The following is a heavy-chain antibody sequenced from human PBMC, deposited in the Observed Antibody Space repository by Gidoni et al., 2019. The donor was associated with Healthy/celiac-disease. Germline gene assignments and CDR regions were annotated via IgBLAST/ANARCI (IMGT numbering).Heavy chain of an antibody. V-gene: IGHV1-46*03. Sequence: QLVQSGAEVKKPSGSAMVSCKASGDTFTTYYMHWVRQAPGQGLEWMGIINPSGGSKSYAQKFQGRVTMTRDTSTSTVYMELRSLRSEDTAVYYCASGNGSGSYYDTYDYWGQGTLVTVSS. CDR3: ASGNGSGSYYDTYDY. CDR2: INPSGGSK. J-gene: IGHJ4*02. CDR1: GDTFTTYY. D-gene: IGHD3-10*01.